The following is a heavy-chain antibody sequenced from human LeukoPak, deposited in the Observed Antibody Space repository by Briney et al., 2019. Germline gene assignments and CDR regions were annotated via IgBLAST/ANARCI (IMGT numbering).Heavy chain of an antibody. CDR2: ISYGGSTI. CDR3: ARKGRYSYGPLDY. CDR1: GFTFSAYY. Sequence: PGGSLRLSCAASGFTFSAYYMSWIRQAPGKGLEWVSYISYGGSTIYYADSVKGRFTISRDNAKNSLYLQMNSLRDEDTAVYYCARKGRYSYGPLDYWGQGTLVTVSS. D-gene: IGHD5-18*01. J-gene: IGHJ4*02. V-gene: IGHV3-11*01.